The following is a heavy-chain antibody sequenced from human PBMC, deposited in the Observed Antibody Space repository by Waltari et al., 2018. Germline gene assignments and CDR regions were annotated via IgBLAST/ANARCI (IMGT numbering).Heavy chain of an antibody. V-gene: IGHV3-23*01. CDR1: GFTFSSYA. CDR2: ISGSGGST. Sequence: EVQLLESGGGLVQPGGALRLSCAASGFTFSSYAMSWVPQAPGKGLERVSAISGSGGSTYYADSVKGRFTISRDNSKNTLYLQMNSLRAEDTAVYYCAKEVVITTFNWFDPWGQGTLVTVSS. D-gene: IGHD3-22*01. J-gene: IGHJ5*02. CDR3: AKEVVITTFNWFDP.